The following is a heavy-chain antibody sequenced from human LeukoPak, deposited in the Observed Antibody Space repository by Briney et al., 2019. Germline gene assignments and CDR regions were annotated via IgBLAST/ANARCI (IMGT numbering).Heavy chain of an antibody. CDR3: AKGRRRYCSSTSCYMGGDY. Sequence: PGRSLRLSCAASGFTFSSYGMHWVRQAPGKGLEWVAVISYDGSNKYYADSVKGRFTICRDNSKNTLYLQMNSLRAEDTAVYYCAKGRRRYCSSTSCYMGGDYWGQGTLVTVSS. V-gene: IGHV3-30*18. J-gene: IGHJ4*02. D-gene: IGHD2-2*02. CDR1: GFTFSSYG. CDR2: ISYDGSNK.